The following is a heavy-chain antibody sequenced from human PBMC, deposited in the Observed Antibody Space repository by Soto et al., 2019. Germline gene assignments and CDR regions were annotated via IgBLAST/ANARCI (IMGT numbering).Heavy chain of an antibody. CDR2: TYFRSKWYN. CDR3: AKGDNLGPKTGYAFDP. J-gene: IGHJ5*02. V-gene: IGHV6-1*01. Sequence: SQTLSLTCAISGDSVSSNTASWNWIRQSPSRGLEGLVRTYFRSKWYNDYAVSVKSRIIINPDTSNNQFSLQLNSVTPEDTAVYFCAKGDNLGPKTGYAFDPWGQGIMVTVSS. CDR1: GDSVSSNTAS. D-gene: IGHD5-12*01.